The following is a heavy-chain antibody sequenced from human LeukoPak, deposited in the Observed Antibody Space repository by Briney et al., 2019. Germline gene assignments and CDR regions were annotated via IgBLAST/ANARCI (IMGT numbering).Heavy chain of an antibody. J-gene: IGHJ4*02. CDR3: ARRGYSSSWYYFDY. CDR1: GFTVSSNY. D-gene: IGHD6-13*01. V-gene: IGHV3-53*01. CDR2: IYSGGST. Sequence: GGSLRLSCAASGFTVSSNYMSWVRQAPGKGLERVSVIYSGGSTYYADSVKGRFTISRDNSKNTLYLQLNSLRAEDTAVYYCARRGYSSSWYYFDYWGQGTLVTVSS.